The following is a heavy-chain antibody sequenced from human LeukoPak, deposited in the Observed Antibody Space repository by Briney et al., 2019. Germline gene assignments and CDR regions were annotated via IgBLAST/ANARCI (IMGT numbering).Heavy chain of an antibody. V-gene: IGHV3-30-3*01. J-gene: IGHJ4*02. CDR1: GFTFSSYA. Sequence: GRSLRLSCAASGFTFSSYAMHWVRQAPGKGLEWVAVISYDGSNKYYADSVKGRSTISRDNSKNTLYLQMNSLRAEDTAVYYCGRRSDYWGQGTLVTVSS. CDR2: ISYDGSNK. CDR3: GRRSDY.